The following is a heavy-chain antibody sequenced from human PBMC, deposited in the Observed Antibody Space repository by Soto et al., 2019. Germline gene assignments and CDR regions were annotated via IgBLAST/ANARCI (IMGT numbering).Heavy chain of an antibody. V-gene: IGHV4-34*01. D-gene: IGHD3-10*01. CDR3: ARGRPAVTMVRGVFDP. J-gene: IGHJ5*02. CDR1: GGSFSGYY. Sequence: PSETLSLTCAVYGGSFSGYYWSWIRQPPGKGLEWIGEINHSGSTNYNPSLKSRVTISVDTSKNQFSLKLSSVTAADTAVYYCARGRPAVTMVRGVFDPWGQGTLVTVSS. CDR2: INHSGST.